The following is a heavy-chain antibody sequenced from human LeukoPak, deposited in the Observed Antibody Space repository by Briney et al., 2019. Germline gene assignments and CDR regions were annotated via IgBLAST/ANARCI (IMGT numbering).Heavy chain of an antibody. CDR2: IRWNSGSI. Sequence: PGRSLRLSCAASGFTFVDYAMRWVRHAPGKGLEWVSGIRWNSGSIGYADSVKGRFTISRDNAKTSLYLQMNSRRAEDTALYYCAKENYYATSGMDVGRQGTTATVSS. CDR1: GFTFVDYA. D-gene: IGHD3-10*01. CDR3: AKENYYATSGMDV. V-gene: IGHV3-9*01. J-gene: IGHJ6*02.